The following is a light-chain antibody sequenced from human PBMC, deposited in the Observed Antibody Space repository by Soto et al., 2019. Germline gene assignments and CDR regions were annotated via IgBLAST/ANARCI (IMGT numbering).Light chain of an antibody. CDR2: GAS. V-gene: IGKV3-20*01. CDR3: HQYGSSPQT. Sequence: EIVLTQSPATLCLSPGERATLSCRASRSFASSYLAWYQHKPGQAPRLLIYGASTRATGIPDRFSGGGSGTDFTLTISRLEPEDFAVYYCHQYGSSPQTFGQGTKVDIK. CDR1: RSFASSY. J-gene: IGKJ1*01.